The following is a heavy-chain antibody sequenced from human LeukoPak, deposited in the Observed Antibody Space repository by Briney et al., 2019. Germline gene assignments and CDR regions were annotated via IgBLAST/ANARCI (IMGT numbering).Heavy chain of an antibody. J-gene: IGHJ5*02. CDR1: GGSIFTHY. Sequence: SETLSLTCSVSGGSIFTHYWSWVRQAPGKGLEWIGYIYYTGETRSIPSLKSRVTMSIDTSKNQFSLKLSSVTAADPAVYYCARLVADTATSRWFDPWGQGTLVTVSS. D-gene: IGHD5-18*01. CDR2: IYYTGET. CDR3: ARLVADTATSRWFDP. V-gene: IGHV4-59*08.